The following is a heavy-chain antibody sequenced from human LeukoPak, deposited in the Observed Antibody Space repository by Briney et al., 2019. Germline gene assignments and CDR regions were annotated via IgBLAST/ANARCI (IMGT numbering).Heavy chain of an antibody. V-gene: IGHV3-21*01. Sequence: GGSLRLSCAASGFTFYNYSMNWVRQAPGKGLEWVSSISSGSSYLYYADSVKGRFTISRDNSKNTLYLQMNSLRAEDTALYYCARETSLSGWYFDFWGQGTLVTVSS. CDR1: GFTFYNYS. J-gene: IGHJ4*02. CDR2: ISSGSSYL. CDR3: ARETSLSGWYFDF. D-gene: IGHD6-19*01.